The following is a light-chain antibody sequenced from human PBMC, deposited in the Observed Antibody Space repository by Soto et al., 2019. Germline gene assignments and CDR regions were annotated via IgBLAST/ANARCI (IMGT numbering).Light chain of an antibody. CDR2: EVS. J-gene: IGLJ1*01. V-gene: IGLV2-14*01. CDR3: SSYTSRSTLV. Sequence: QSALTQPASVSGSPGQSITISCTGTSSDVGGYNYVSWYQHHPGKAPKLVIYEVSNRPSGVSIRFSGSKSGNTASLTISGLQAEDEADYYCSSYTSRSTLVFGTGTKLTVL. CDR1: SSDVGGYNY.